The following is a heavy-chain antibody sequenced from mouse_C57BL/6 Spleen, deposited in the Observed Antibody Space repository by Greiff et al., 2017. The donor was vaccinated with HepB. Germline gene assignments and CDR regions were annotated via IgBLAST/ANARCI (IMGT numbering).Heavy chain of an antibody. D-gene: IGHD1-1*01. V-gene: IGHV1-55*01. CDR1: GYTFTSYW. CDR3: AGGYGSSHWYFDV. CDR2: IYPGSGSI. Sequence: QVQLQQPGAELVKPGASVKMSCKASGYTFTSYWITWVKQRPGQGLEWIGDIYPGSGSINYNEKFKSKATLTVDTSSSTAYMQLSSLTSEDSAVYYCAGGYGSSHWYFDVWGTGTTVTVSS. J-gene: IGHJ1*03.